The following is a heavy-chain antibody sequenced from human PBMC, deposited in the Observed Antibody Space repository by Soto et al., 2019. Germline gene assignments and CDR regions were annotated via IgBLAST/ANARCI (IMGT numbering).Heavy chain of an antibody. J-gene: IGHJ4*02. V-gene: IGHV3-11*01. CDR1: EFTFSDYY. CDR2: ISSSGETI. Sequence: QVQLVESGGGLVKPGGSLRLSCAASEFTFSDYYMSWIRQVPGKGLEWLSYISSSGETIHYADSVKGRFTISRDNAKNSLFLQMNNLRAEDTALYYCATQRQWLAPFDNWGQGTLVTVSP. CDR3: ATQRQWLAPFDN. D-gene: IGHD6-19*01.